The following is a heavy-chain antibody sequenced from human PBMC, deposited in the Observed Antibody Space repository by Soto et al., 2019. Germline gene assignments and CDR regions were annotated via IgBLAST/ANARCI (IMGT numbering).Heavy chain of an antibody. Sequence: QVQLVESGGGVVQPGRSLRLSCAASGFTFSSYAMHWVRQAPGKGLEWVAVISYDGSNKYYADSVKGRFTISRDNSKNTLYLQMNSLRAEDTAGYYCAREGSGWYLGMDVWGQGTTVTVSS. CDR1: GFTFSSYA. D-gene: IGHD6-19*01. CDR3: AREGSGWYLGMDV. V-gene: IGHV3-30-3*01. J-gene: IGHJ6*02. CDR2: ISYDGSNK.